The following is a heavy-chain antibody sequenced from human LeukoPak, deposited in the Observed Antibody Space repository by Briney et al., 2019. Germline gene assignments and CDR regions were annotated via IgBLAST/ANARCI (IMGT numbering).Heavy chain of an antibody. CDR2: INHSGST. CDR1: GGSISSYY. J-gene: IGHJ4*02. Sequence: SETLSLTCTVSGGSISSYYWSWIRQPPGKGLEWIGEINHSGSTNYNPSLKSRVTISVDTSKNQFSLKLSSVTAADTAVFYCARQLKTYYYGSGRGAFDYWGQGTLVTVSS. D-gene: IGHD3-10*01. V-gene: IGHV4-34*01. CDR3: ARQLKTYYYGSGRGAFDY.